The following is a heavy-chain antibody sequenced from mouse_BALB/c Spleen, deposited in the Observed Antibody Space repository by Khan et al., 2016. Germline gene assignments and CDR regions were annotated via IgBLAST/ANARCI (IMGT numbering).Heavy chain of an antibody. CDR2: ISSGSSTI. V-gene: IGHV5-17*02. Sequence: EVELVESGGGLVQPGGSRKLSCAASGFTFSRFGMHWVRQAPEKWLEWVAYISSGSSTIYYADTVKGRFTISRDNPKNTLCLQMTSLRSEDTAMYYCARYGNYAMDYCGQGTSVTVSS. J-gene: IGHJ4*01. CDR3: ARYGNYAMDY. CDR1: GFTFSRFG. D-gene: IGHD2-1*01.